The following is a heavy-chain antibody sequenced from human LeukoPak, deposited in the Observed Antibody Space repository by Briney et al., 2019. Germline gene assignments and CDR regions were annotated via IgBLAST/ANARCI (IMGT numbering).Heavy chain of an antibody. CDR2: IYYSGST. J-gene: IGHJ4*02. Sequence: SETLSLTCTVSGGSISSGGYYWSWIRQHPGKGLEWIGYIYYSGSTYYNPSLKSRVTISVDTSKNQFSLKLSSVTAADTAVYYCATHRVLRYFDWLPHLDYWGQGTLVTVSS. V-gene: IGHV4-31*03. D-gene: IGHD3-9*01. CDR3: ATHRVLRYFDWLPHLDY. CDR1: GGSISSGGYY.